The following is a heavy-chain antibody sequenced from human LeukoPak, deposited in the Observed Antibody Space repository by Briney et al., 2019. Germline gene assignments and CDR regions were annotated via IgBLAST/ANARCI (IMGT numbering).Heavy chain of an antibody. Sequence: GGSLRLSCAASGFTFSSYAMHWVRQAPGKGLEWVAVISYDGSNKYYADSVKGRFTISRDNSKNTLYLQMNSLRAEDTAVYYCARPYGSGSYGDYWGQGTLVTVSS. J-gene: IGHJ4*02. CDR3: ARPYGSGSYGDY. CDR1: GFTFSSYA. V-gene: IGHV3-30-3*01. CDR2: ISYDGSNK. D-gene: IGHD3-10*01.